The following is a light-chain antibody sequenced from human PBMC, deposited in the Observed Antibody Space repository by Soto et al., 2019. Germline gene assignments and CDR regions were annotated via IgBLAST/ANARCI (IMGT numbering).Light chain of an antibody. J-gene: IGKJ3*01. Sequence: EIVLTQSPGTLSLSPGERATLSCRASQSVSSSYLAWYQQKPGQAPRLLIYGASGRATGIPERFSGSGSGTDFTLTITRLEPEDFAVYFCQHYGYSPFTFGPGTKVDIK. CDR2: GAS. CDR3: QHYGYSPFT. CDR1: QSVSSSY. V-gene: IGKV3-20*01.